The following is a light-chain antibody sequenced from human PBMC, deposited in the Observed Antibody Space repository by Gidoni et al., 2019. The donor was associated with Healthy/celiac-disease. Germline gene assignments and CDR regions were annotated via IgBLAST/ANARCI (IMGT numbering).Light chain of an antibody. J-gene: IGKJ4*01. CDR3: QQYGSSPWV. CDR1: QSVSSSY. V-gene: IGKV3-20*01. CDR2: GAS. Sequence: ELVLTQSPGTLSLSPGERATLSCRASQSVSSSYLAWYQQKPGQAPRLLIYGASSRATGIPDRFSGSGSGTDFTLTISRLEPEDFAVYYCQQYGSSPWVFGGGTKVEIK.